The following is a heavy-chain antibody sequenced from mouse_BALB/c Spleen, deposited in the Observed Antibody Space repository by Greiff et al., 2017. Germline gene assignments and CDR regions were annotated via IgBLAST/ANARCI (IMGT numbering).Heavy chain of an antibody. Sequence: EVHLVESGGGLVQPGGSRKLSCAASGFTFSSFGMHWVRQAPEKGLEWVAYISSGSSTIYYADTVKGRFTISRDNPKNTLFLQMTSLRSEDTAMYYCARAGEAYWGQGTLVTVSA. V-gene: IGHV5-17*02. J-gene: IGHJ3*01. D-gene: IGHD3-3*01. CDR3: ARAGEAY. CDR2: ISSGSSTI. CDR1: GFTFSSFG.